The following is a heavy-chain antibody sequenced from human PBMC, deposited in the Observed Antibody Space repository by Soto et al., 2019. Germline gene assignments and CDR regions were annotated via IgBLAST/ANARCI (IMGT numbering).Heavy chain of an antibody. D-gene: IGHD2-2*01. Sequence: GGSLRLSCAASGFTFSSYAMSWVRQAPGKGLEWVSAISGSGGSTYYADSVKGRFTISRDNSKNTLYLQMNSLRAEDTAVYYCAKDWPLPAARSSNYYYGMDVWGQGTTVTVSS. CDR2: ISGSGGST. J-gene: IGHJ6*02. CDR1: GFTFSSYA. CDR3: AKDWPLPAARSSNYYYGMDV. V-gene: IGHV3-23*01.